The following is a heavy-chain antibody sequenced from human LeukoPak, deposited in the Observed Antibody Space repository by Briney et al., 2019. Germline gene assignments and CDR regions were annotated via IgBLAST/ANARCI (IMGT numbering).Heavy chain of an antibody. V-gene: IGHV1-69*05. Sequence: SVKVSCKASGGTFRSYVVSWVRLAPGQGLEWMGGIIPIFGASKYAQKFQGRVTITTDESTSTAYMELSSLRSEDTAVYYCSRHAGYNWKDGIDFWGQGTLVTVSS. D-gene: IGHD1-20*01. CDR2: IIPIFGAS. J-gene: IGHJ4*02. CDR1: GGTFRSYV. CDR3: SRHAGYNWKDGIDF.